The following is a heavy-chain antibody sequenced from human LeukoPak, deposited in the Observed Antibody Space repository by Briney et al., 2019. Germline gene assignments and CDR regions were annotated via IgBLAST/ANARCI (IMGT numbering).Heavy chain of an antibody. D-gene: IGHD3/OR15-3a*01. Sequence: GGSLRLSCAASGFTFSSYAMSWVRQAPGKGLEWVSSIRGTGGTTYYAVSVKGRFTISRDNSKNTLYVQMNSLRAEDTAVHYCAKQMGADWGAFDIWGQGTMVTVSS. V-gene: IGHV3-23*01. CDR2: IRGTGGTT. J-gene: IGHJ3*02. CDR1: GFTFSSYA. CDR3: AKQMGADWGAFDI.